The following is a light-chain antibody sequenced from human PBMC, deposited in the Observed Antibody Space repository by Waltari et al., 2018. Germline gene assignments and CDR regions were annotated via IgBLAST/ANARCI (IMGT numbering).Light chain of an antibody. CDR2: GAS. J-gene: IGKJ1*01. V-gene: IGKV3-15*01. CDR3: QQYIHRPPWWT. Sequence: EIVMTQSPATLSVSPGERAPLPCRASQSISSNLAWYQQNPGQAPRLLIYGASTRATGIPARFTGSGSGTEFTLTISSLQSEDFAVYYCQQYIHRPPWWTFGQGTKVEIK. CDR1: QSISSN.